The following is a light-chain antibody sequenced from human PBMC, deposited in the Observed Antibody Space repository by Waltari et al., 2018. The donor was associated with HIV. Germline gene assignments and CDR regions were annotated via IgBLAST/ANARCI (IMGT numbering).Light chain of an antibody. J-gene: IGKJ4*01. V-gene: IGKV3-15*01. CDR2: GAY. Sequence: DILLTQSPATLSVSPGVRGPLSCRASPSVGSNLAWYQQRPGQPPRLLVYGAYTRASDVSTRFSASGSGTEFTLTITSVRSEDFATYFCQQYDVWPLTFGGGTNVDLK. CDR1: PSVGSN. CDR3: QQYDVWPLT.